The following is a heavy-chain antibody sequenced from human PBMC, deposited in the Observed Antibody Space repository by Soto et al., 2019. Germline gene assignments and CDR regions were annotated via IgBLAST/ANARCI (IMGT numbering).Heavy chain of an antibody. CDR1: GGSISSSNYC. V-gene: IGHV4-39*01. CDR3: ARHVFRDGYYDYYGMDV. CDR2: IFYSGST. Sequence: QLQLQESGPGLVKPSETLSLTCTVSGGSISSSNYCWGWIRQPPGKGLEWIGTIFYSGSTYYNPSLKSRVTISADTSKNQFSLKLGSVTAADTAVYYCARHVFRDGYYDYYGMDVWGQGTTVTVSS. J-gene: IGHJ6*02.